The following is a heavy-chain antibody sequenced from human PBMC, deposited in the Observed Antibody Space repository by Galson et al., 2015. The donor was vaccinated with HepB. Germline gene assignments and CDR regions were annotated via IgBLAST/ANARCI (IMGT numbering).Heavy chain of an antibody. V-gene: IGHV3-21*01. CDR3: ARCLGAAWFDP. J-gene: IGHJ5*02. CDR1: GFTVSSYS. CDR2: IFSSSSYI. D-gene: IGHD6-25*01. Sequence: SLRLSCAASGFTVSSYSMSWVRQAPGKGLEWVSSIFSSSSYIYYADSVKGRFTISRDNAKNSLYLQMNSLRAEDTAVYYCARCLGAAWFDPWGQGTLVTVSS.